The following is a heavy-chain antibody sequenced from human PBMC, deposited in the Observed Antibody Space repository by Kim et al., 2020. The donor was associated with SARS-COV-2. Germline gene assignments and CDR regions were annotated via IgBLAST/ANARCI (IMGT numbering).Heavy chain of an antibody. V-gene: IGHV1-46*01. CDR1: GYTFTSYY. J-gene: IGHJ4*02. D-gene: IGHD2-21*02. CDR2: INPSGGST. CDR3: AILGDIVVVTAQEDVDY. Sequence: ASVKVSCKASGYTFTSYYMHWVRQAPGQGLEWMGIINPSGGSTSYAQKFQGRVTMTRDTSTSTVYMELSSLRSEDTAVYYCAILGDIVVVTAQEDVDYWGQGTLVTVSA.